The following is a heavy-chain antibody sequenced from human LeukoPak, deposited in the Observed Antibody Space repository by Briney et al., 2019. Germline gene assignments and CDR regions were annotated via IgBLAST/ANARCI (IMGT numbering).Heavy chain of an antibody. V-gene: IGHV3-23*01. D-gene: IGHD3-16*02. J-gene: IGHJ3*02. CDR3: AKNYRGDYVWGSYRSGAFDI. CDR2: ITGSDDST. Sequence: PGGSLRLSCAASGFTFSSYAMNWVRPAPGKGLEWVSTITGSDDSTYYADSVKGRFTISRDNSKNTLYLQMNSLRAEDTAVYYCAKNYRGDYVWGSYRSGAFDIWGQGTMVTVSS. CDR1: GFTFSSYA.